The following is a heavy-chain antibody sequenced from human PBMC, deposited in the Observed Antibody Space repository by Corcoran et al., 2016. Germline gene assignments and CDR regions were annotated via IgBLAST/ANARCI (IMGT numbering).Heavy chain of an antibody. J-gene: IGHJ6*02. CDR3: ARDLEDYGDYRNYYYYYGMDV. D-gene: IGHD4-17*01. V-gene: IGHV1-18*01. CDR2: ISAYNGNT. Sequence: QVQLVQSGAEVKKPGASVKVSCKASGYTFTSYGISWVRQAPGQGLEWMGWISAYNGNTNYAQKLQGRVTMTTDTSTSTAYMELRSLRSDDTAVYYCARDLEDYGDYRNYYYYYGMDVWGQGTTVTVSS. CDR1: GYTFTSYG.